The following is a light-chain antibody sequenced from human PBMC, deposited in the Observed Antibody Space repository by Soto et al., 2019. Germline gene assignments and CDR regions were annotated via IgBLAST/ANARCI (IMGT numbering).Light chain of an antibody. CDR3: QQYDYWWT. J-gene: IGKJ1*01. CDR2: SAS. CDR1: QSVNTN. Sequence: VVMTQSPATLSVSPGERVTLFCRASQSVNTNVAWYHQRPGQTPRLLMYSASARTTGVPARFSGSGSGTELTLTISSLKYEDVGVYYCQQYDYWWTFGQGTKVDIK. V-gene: IGKV3-15*01.